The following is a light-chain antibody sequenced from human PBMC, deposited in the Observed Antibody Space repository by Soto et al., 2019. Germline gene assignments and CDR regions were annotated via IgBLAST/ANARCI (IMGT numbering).Light chain of an antibody. V-gene: IGKV1-39*01. CDR3: QQSYSSLALT. CDR1: QGISSY. CDR2: SAS. Sequence: DIQLTQSPSSLSASVGDRVTITCRVSQGISSYLNWYRQKPGKVPKLLIYSASNLQSGVPSRFSGSGSGTDFTLTINSLHPEDFATYYCQQSYSSLALTFGGGTKLEIK. J-gene: IGKJ4*01.